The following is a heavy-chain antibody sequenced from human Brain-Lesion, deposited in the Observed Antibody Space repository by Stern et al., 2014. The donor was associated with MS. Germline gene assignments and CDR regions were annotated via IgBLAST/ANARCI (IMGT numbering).Heavy chain of an antibody. J-gene: IGHJ4*02. CDR2: IKQDGSEK. Sequence: VQLVQSGGGLVQPGGSLRLSCAASGLTLSSYWMSWVRQAPGKGLEWVANIKQDGSEKYYVDSVKGRFTISRDNAKNSLFLQMNSLRAEDTAVYYCAADPRAMTVFYWGQGTLVTVSS. CDR1: GLTLSSYW. CDR3: AADPRAMTVFY. V-gene: IGHV3-7*01. D-gene: IGHD2-21*02.